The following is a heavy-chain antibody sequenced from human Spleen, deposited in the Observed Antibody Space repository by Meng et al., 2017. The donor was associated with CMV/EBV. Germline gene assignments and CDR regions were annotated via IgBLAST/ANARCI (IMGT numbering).Heavy chain of an antibody. J-gene: IGHJ4*02. D-gene: IGHD2-2*01. V-gene: IGHV3-74*01. CDR2: INKDGSGT. Sequence: GESLKISCAASVFTFGRHWMHWVRQSPGKGLVWVSLINKDGSGTTYADSVKGRFTISRDNAKNTLYLQMNSLRAEDTAVYYCVREVEETGPRHFDYWGQGTLVTVSS. CDR3: VREVEETGPRHFDY. CDR1: VFTFGRHW.